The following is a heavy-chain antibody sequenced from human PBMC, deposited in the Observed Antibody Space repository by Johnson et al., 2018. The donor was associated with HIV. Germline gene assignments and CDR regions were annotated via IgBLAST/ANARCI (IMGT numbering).Heavy chain of an antibody. CDR2: IYSGGST. CDR3: ARDPGGSLGAFDI. Sequence: VQLVESGGGLVQPGGSPRLSCAASGFTVSSNYMTWVRQAPGKGLEWVSVIYSGGSTYYADSVKGRFTISRDNSKNTLYLQMNSLRVEDTAVYYCARDPGGSLGAFDIWGQGTIVTVSS. V-gene: IGHV3-66*01. CDR1: GFTVSSNY. J-gene: IGHJ3*02. D-gene: IGHD1-26*01.